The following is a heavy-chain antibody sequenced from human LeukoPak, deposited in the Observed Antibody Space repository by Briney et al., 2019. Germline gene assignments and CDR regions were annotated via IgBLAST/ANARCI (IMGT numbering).Heavy chain of an antibody. CDR3: ARVKITMVRGVIIARHGNWFDP. V-gene: IGHV4-34*01. J-gene: IGHJ5*02. CDR1: GGSFSGYY. CDR2: IYYSGST. D-gene: IGHD3-10*01. Sequence: SETLSLTCAVYGGSFSGYYWSWIRQPPGKGLEWIGSIYYSGSTYYNPSLKSRVTISVDTSKNQFSLKLSSVTAADTAVYYCARVKITMVRGVIIARHGNWFDPWGQGTLVTVSS.